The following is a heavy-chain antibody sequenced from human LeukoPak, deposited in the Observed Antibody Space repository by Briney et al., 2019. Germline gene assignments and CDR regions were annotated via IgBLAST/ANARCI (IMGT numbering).Heavy chain of an antibody. CDR3: ARLLRVGYCSTTSCNWFDP. V-gene: IGHV4-39*07. D-gene: IGHD2-2*03. CDR1: GGSISSSSYY. CDR2: IYYSGST. Sequence: SETLSLTCTVSGGSISSSSYYWGWIRQPPGKGLEWIGSIYYSGSTYYNPSLKSRVTISVDASKNQFSLKLSSVTAADTAVYYCARLLRVGYCSTTSCNWFDPWGQGTLVTVSS. J-gene: IGHJ5*02.